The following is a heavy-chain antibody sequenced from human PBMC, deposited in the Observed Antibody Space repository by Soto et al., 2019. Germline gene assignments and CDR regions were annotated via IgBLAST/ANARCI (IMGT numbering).Heavy chain of an antibody. Sequence: SETLSLTCNVSGGSISGYYWTWLRQASGKSLEWIGYIYNSGSTKYNPSLKSRVAMSADTSKNLFSLKLSSVTAADTAVYFCARARVTGNFQHWGQGTLVTVSS. D-gene: IGHD3-10*01. CDR1: GGSISGYY. J-gene: IGHJ1*01. CDR3: ARARVTGNFQH. CDR2: IYNSGST. V-gene: IGHV4-59*01.